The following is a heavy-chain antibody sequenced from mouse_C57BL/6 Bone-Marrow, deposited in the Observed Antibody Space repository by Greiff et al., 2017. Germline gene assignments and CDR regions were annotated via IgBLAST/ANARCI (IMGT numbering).Heavy chain of an antibody. V-gene: IGHV1-59*01. CDR3: ARRSGLVYFDV. CDR2: IDPSDSYS. D-gene: IGHD3-3*01. J-gene: IGHJ1*03. CDR1: GYTFTSYW. Sequence: QFPLPQPGAELVRPGPSVTLSCKASGYTFTSYWMHWVKQRPGQGLEWIGVIDPSDSYSNYNQKFKGKATLTVDTSSSTAYMQLSSLTSEDSAVYYCARRSGLVYFDVWGTGTTVTVSS.